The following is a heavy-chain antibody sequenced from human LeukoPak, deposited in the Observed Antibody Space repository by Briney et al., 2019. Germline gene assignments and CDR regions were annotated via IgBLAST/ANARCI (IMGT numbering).Heavy chain of an antibody. D-gene: IGHD6-19*01. CDR3: ARSRAIGSGWPGNY. Sequence: ASVKVSCKASGYTFTSYAMHWVRQAPGQRLEWMGWINAGNGNTKYSQRFQGKVTITRDTSASTAYMELSSLRCEDTVVYYCARSRAIGSGWPGNYWGQGTLVTVSS. V-gene: IGHV1-3*01. J-gene: IGHJ4*02. CDR2: INAGNGNT. CDR1: GYTFTSYA.